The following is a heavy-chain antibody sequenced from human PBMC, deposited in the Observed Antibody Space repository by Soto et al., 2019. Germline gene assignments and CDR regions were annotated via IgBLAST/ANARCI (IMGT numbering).Heavy chain of an antibody. CDR2: INPSGGST. V-gene: IGHV1-46*03. CDR1: GYTFTSYY. J-gene: IGHJ6*03. CDR3: ARDAVRGYGGYPVRYYYMDV. D-gene: IGHD5-12*01. Sequence: ASVKVSCKASGYTFTSYYMHWVRQAPGQGLEWMGIINPSGGSTSYAQKFQGRVTMTRDTSTSTVYMELSSLRSEDTAVYYCARDAVRGYGGYPVRYYYMDVWGKGTTVTVSS.